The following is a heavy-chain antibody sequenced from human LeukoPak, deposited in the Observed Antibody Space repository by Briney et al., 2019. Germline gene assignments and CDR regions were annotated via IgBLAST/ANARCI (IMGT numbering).Heavy chain of an antibody. CDR1: GGSISSYY. J-gene: IGHJ4*02. V-gene: IGHV4-4*07. CDR2: IYTSGST. Sequence: TSETLSLTCTDSGGSISSYYWSWIRQPAGKGLERIGRIYTSGSTNYNPSLKSRVTMSVDTSKNQFSLKLSSVTAADTAVYYCARVVYDFWSGYLLTDYWGQGTLVTVSS. D-gene: IGHD3-3*01. CDR3: ARVVYDFWSGYLLTDY.